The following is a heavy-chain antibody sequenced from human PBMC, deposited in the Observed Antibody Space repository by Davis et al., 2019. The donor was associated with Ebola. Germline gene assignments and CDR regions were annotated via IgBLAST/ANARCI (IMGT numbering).Heavy chain of an antibody. CDR1: GFTFSSYS. D-gene: IGHD1-20*01. J-gene: IGHJ6*02. CDR2: ISSSSSYI. V-gene: IGHV3-21*01. Sequence: GESLKISCAASGFTFSSYSMNWVRQAPGKGLEWVSSISSSSSYIYYADSVKGRFTISRDNAKNSLYLQMNSLRAEDTAVYYCARDRGNWNYYYYGMDVWGQGTTVTVSS. CDR3: ARDRGNWNYYYYGMDV.